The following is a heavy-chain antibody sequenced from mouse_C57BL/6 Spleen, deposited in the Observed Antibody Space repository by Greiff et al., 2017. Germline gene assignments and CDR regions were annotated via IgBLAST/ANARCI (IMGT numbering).Heavy chain of an antibody. D-gene: IGHD4-1*01. CDR1: GFTFSSYA. CDR2: ISDGGSYT. CDR3: ARDLLGRGDYFDY. V-gene: IGHV5-4*01. J-gene: IGHJ2*01. Sequence: DVKLVESGGGLVKPGGSLKLSCAASGFTFSSYAMSWVRQTPEKRLEWVATISDGGSYTYYPANVKGRFPISRDTAKNNLYLQMSHLKSEDTAMYYCARDLLGRGDYFDYWGQGTTLTVSS.